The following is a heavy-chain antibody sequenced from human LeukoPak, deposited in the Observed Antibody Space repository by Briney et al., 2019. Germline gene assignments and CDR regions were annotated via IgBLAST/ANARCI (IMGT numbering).Heavy chain of an antibody. CDR1: GGTFSSYA. J-gene: IGHJ3*02. CDR2: IIPILGIA. D-gene: IGHD3-9*01. Sequence: SVKVSCKASGGTFSSYAISWVRQAPGQGLEWMGRIIPILGIANYAQKFQGRVTITADKSTSTAYMELSSLRSEDTAVYYCARGFEEYYDILTGSDAFDIWGQGTMVTVSS. CDR3: ARGFEEYYDILTGSDAFDI. V-gene: IGHV1-69*04.